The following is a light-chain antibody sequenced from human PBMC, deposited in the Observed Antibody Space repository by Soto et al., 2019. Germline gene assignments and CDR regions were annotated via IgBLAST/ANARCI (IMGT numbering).Light chain of an antibody. CDR2: DVS. CDR3: NSYTSSSTSAHVV. CDR1: SSDVGGYNY. J-gene: IGLJ2*01. V-gene: IGLV2-14*01. Sequence: QSALTQPASASGSPGQSITISCTGTSSDVGGYNYVSWYQQHPGKAPKLMIYDVSNRPSGVSNRFSGSKSGNTASLTISGLQAVDADDESGNSYTSSSTSAHVVFGGGTKLTVL.